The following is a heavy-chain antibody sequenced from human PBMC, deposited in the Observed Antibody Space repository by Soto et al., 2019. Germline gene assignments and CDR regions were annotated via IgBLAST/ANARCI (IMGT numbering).Heavy chain of an antibody. Sequence: ASVKVSCKAAAYTFTSYDINWVRQATGQDFEWMGWMNPNNGNTAYAQKFQGRVTMTRDTSKSTAFMELSSLTSEDTAVYYCARGPRNWGVDYWGQGTLVSVSS. V-gene: IGHV1-8*01. J-gene: IGHJ4*02. CDR1: AYTFTSYD. CDR2: MNPNNGNT. D-gene: IGHD7-27*01. CDR3: ARGPRNWGVDY.